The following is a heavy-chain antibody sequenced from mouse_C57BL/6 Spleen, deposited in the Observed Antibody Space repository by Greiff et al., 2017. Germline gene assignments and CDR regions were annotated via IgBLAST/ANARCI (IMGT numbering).Heavy chain of an antibody. J-gene: IGHJ2*01. D-gene: IGHD4-1*01. V-gene: IGHV1-64*01. CDR2: IHPNSGST. CDR1: GYTFTSYW. CDR3: ARMEKLTGPRPFDY. Sequence: QVQLQQPGAELVKPGASVTLSCKASGYTFTSYWMHWVKQRPGQGLEWIGMIHPNSGSTNYNEKFKSKATLTVDKSSSTAYMKISSLTSEDSAVYYCARMEKLTGPRPFDYWGQGTTRTVSA.